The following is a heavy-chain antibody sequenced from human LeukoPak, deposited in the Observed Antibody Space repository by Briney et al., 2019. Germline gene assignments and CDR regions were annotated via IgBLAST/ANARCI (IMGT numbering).Heavy chain of an antibody. CDR1: GFTFSSYA. CDR2: IWYDGSNK. D-gene: IGHD2-2*01. J-gene: IGHJ4*02. CDR3: ARYCSSTSCLDY. Sequence: PGGSLRLSCAASGFTFSSYAMHWVRQAPGKGLEWVAVIWYDGSNKYYADSVKGRFTISRDNSKNTLYLQMNSLRAEDTAVYYCARYCSSTSCLDYWGQGTLVTVSS. V-gene: IGHV3-33*08.